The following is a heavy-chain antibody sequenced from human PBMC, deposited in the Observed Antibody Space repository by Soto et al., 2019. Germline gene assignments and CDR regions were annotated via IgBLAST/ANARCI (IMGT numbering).Heavy chain of an antibody. CDR2: ISAYNGNT. Sequence: ASVKVSCKASGYTFTSCGISWVRQAPGQGLEWMGWISAYNGNTNYAQKFQGRVTMTRDTSISTAYMEMSRLRSDDTAVYYCARGLYYNYYGLDVWGQGTTVTVSS. V-gene: IGHV1-18*04. J-gene: IGHJ6*02. D-gene: IGHD3-10*01. CDR3: ARGLYYNYYGLDV. CDR1: GYTFTSCG.